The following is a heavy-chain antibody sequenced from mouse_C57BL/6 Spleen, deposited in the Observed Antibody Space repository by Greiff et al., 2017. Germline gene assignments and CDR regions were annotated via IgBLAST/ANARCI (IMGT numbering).Heavy chain of an antibody. V-gene: IGHV5-4*01. D-gene: IGHD2-5*01. CDR3: ARPYSNYVYFDV. CDR2: ISDGGSYT. Sequence: EVHLVESGGGLVKPGGSLKLSCAASGFTFSSYAMSWVRQTPEKRLEWVATISDGGSYTYYPDNVKGRFTISRDNAKNNLYLQMSHLKSEDTAMYYCARPYSNYVYFDVWGTGTTVTVSS. CDR1: GFTFSSYA. J-gene: IGHJ1*03.